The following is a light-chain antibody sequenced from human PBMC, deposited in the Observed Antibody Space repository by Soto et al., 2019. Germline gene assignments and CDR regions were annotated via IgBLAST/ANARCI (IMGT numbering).Light chain of an antibody. CDR3: QQYYSTTYT. Sequence: DIVMTQSPDSLAVSLGERPTINCKSSPSVLYSSNNKNYLAWYQQKPGQPPKMLIYWASTRESGVPDRFSGSGSGTDFTLTISSLQAEDVAVYYCQQYYSTTYTFGQGTKLEI. CDR1: PSVLYSSNNKNY. V-gene: IGKV4-1*01. J-gene: IGKJ2*01. CDR2: WAS.